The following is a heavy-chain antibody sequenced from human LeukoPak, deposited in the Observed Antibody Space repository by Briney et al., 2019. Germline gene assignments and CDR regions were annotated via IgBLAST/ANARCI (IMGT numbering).Heavy chain of an antibody. D-gene: IGHD1-26*01. CDR1: GFTFSGSA. Sequence: GGSLKLSCAASGFTFSGSAIHWVRQSSGKGLEWVGQIDKKDKGYATATAYAASVKGGFTISRDDSINTAYLTMKSLTTEDTALYYCTRDSGTYNWFDPWGQGTLVTVSS. CDR2: IDKKDKGYATAT. V-gene: IGHV3-73*01. J-gene: IGHJ5*02. CDR3: TRDSGTYNWFDP.